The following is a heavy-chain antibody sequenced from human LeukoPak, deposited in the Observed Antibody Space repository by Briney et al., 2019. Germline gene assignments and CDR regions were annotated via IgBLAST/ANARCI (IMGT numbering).Heavy chain of an antibody. Sequence: GRSLRLSCAASGFTFDDYAMHWVRQAPGKGLEWVSGISWNSGSIGYADSVKGRFTISRDNAKNSLYLQMNSLRAEDTALYYCAKDMTAIFYYYGMDVWGQGTTVTVSS. CDR1: GFTFDDYA. CDR2: ISWNSGSI. D-gene: IGHD2-21*02. CDR3: AKDMTAIFYYYGMDV. J-gene: IGHJ6*02. V-gene: IGHV3-9*01.